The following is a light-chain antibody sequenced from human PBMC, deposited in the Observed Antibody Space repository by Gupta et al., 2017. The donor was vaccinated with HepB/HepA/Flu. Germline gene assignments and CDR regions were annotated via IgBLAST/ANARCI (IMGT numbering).Light chain of an antibody. J-gene: IGKJ4*01. CDR1: QSVGRN. CDR2: GAS. V-gene: IGKV3-15*01. Sequence: ETVMTQSPATLSVSPGERATLSCRASQSVGRNLAWYQQRPGQAPRLLIYGASTRGTGIPVRFSGNGPVTEFTLTISSLQSEDFAIYYCQQYYNWPLTFGGGTKVEIK. CDR3: QQYYNWPLT.